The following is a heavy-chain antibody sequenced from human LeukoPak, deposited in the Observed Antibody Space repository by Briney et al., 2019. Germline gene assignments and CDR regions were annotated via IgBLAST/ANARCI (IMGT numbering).Heavy chain of an antibody. D-gene: IGHD6-19*01. CDR2: ILYDGSNK. J-gene: IGHJ4*02. Sequence: GGSLRLSCAASGFTLSGYGMYSVRDAPGKGLEWVAAILYDGSNKYYADSVKGRFTISRDNSKNTLYLQMNSLRDEDTAVYHGAKFQGANRSGWYNCYFDYWGQGTLVTVSP. CDR3: AKFQGANRSGWYNCYFDY. CDR1: GFTLSGYG. V-gene: IGHV3-30*18.